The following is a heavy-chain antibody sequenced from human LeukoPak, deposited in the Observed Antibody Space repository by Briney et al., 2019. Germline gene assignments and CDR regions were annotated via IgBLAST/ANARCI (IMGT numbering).Heavy chain of an antibody. J-gene: IGHJ3*02. CDR2: ISWNSGSI. Sequence: PGGSLRLSCAASGFTFDDYAMHWVRHAPGKGLEWVSGISWNSGSIGYADSVKGRFTISRDNAKNSLYLQMNSLRAEDTALYYCAKDRGYSSGSGAFDIWGQGTMVTVSS. CDR1: GFTFDDYA. D-gene: IGHD6-19*01. CDR3: AKDRGYSSGSGAFDI. V-gene: IGHV3-9*01.